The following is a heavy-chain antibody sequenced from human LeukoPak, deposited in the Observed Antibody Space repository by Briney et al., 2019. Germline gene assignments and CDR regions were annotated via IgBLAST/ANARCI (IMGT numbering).Heavy chain of an antibody. CDR2: ISTSSSYI. V-gene: IGHV3-21*01. J-gene: IGHJ4*02. Sequence: PGRSLRLSCTASGFTFGDYAMTWVRQAPGKGLEWVSSISTSSSYIYYADSVRGRFTISRGNAKNSLYLQMNSLRAEDTAVYYCARDRVNWNYLSSVDYWGQGTLVTVSS. D-gene: IGHD1-7*01. CDR3: ARDRVNWNYLSSVDY. CDR1: GFTFGDYA.